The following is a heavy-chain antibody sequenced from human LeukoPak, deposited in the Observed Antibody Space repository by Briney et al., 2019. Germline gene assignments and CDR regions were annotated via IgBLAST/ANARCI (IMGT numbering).Heavy chain of an antibody. D-gene: IGHD3-10*01. CDR3: ARGYYGSGSYYTLDY. Sequence: GGSLRLSCEASGFTFSSFWMHWVRQAPGKGLVWVSRINSDDSSTTYADSVKGRFTISRDNAKNTLYLQMNSLRAEDTAVHYCARGYYGSGSYYTLDYWGQGTLVTVSS. CDR2: INSDDSST. V-gene: IGHV3-74*01. CDR1: GFTFSSFW. J-gene: IGHJ4*02.